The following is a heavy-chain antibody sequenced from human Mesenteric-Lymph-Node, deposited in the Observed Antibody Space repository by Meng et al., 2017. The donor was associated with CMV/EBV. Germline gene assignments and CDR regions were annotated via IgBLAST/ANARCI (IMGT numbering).Heavy chain of an antibody. CDR3: VRGGWVGDSIDGPTS. CDR2: ISYDGGTK. D-gene: IGHD3-10*01. J-gene: IGHJ5*02. CDR1: GFSFYEFT. Sequence: SGFSFYEFTLHWVRQPPGTGLEWVAGISYDGGTKSYADSVKGRFTISRDNPKNLVSLAMISLRSDDTAVYYCVRGGWVGDSIDGPTSWGQGTLVTVSS. V-gene: IGHV3-30-3*01.